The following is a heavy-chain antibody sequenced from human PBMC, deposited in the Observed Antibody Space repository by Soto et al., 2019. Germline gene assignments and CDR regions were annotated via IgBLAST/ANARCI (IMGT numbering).Heavy chain of an antibody. V-gene: IGHV4-34*01. CDR1: CGSFIGYY. Sequence: SETLSLTCAFYCGSFIGYYWSWIRQPPGKGLEWIGEINHSGSTNYNPSLKSRVTISVDTSKNQFSLKLSSVTAADTAVYYCARGRGFDYWGQGTLVTVSS. CDR2: INHSGST. J-gene: IGHJ4*02. CDR3: ARGRGFDY. D-gene: IGHD3-10*01.